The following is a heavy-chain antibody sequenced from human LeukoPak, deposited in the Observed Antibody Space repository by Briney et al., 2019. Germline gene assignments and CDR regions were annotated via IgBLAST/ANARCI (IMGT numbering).Heavy chain of an antibody. J-gene: IGHJ6*02. D-gene: IGHD5-18*01. CDR1: GGSISSGGYS. CDR3: ARGSTAMDYYYYYGMDV. V-gene: IGHV4-30-2*01. CDR2: IYHSGST. Sequence: PSQTLSLTCAVPGGSISSGGYSWSWIRQPPGKGLEWIGYIYHSGSTYYNPSLKSRVTISVDRSKNQFSLKLSSVTAADTAVYYCARGSTAMDYYYYYGMDVWGQGTTVTVSS.